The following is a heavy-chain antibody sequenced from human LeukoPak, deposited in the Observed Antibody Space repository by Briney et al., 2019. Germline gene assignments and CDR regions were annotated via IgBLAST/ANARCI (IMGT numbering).Heavy chain of an antibody. J-gene: IGHJ5*02. Sequence: PGGSLRLSCAASGFTFSDYYMSWIRQAPGKGLEWVSYISSSGSTIYYADSVKGRFTISRDNAKNSLYLQMNSLRAEGTAVYYCARVEDYDILTGYYPRFDPWGQGTLVTVSS. CDR2: ISSSGSTI. CDR1: GFTFSDYY. CDR3: ARVEDYDILTGYYPRFDP. V-gene: IGHV3-11*01. D-gene: IGHD3-9*01.